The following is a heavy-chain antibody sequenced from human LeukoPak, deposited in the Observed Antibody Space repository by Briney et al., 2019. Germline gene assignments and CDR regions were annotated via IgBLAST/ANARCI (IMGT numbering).Heavy chain of an antibody. V-gene: IGHV4-39*01. D-gene: IGHD3-10*01. Sequence: ETLSLTCTVSNGSISSSIYYWGWIRQPPEKGLEWIGAIYYNGTTYYNSSLKSRVTLSVDTYKNQFSLKLSSVTVADTAVYYCARHMGGGLDYWGQGTLVTVSS. J-gene: IGHJ4*02. CDR2: IYYNGTT. CDR1: NGSISSSIYY. CDR3: ARHMGGGLDY.